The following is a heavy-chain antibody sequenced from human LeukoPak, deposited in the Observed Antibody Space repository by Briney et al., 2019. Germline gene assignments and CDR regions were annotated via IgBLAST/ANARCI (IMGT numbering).Heavy chain of an antibody. CDR3: AKDQGGRPYYYYGMDV. V-gene: IGHV3-23*01. J-gene: IGHJ6*02. CDR1: GFTFSDYY. D-gene: IGHD1-26*01. Sequence: GGSLRLSCAASGFTFSDYYMSWVRQAPGKGLEWVSAISGSGGSTYYADSVKGRFTISRDNSKNTLYLQMNSLRAEDTAVYYCAKDQGGRPYYYYGMDVWGQGTTVTVSS. CDR2: ISGSGGST.